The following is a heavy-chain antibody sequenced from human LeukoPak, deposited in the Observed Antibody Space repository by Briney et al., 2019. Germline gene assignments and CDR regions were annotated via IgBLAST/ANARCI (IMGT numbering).Heavy chain of an antibody. CDR3: ARRDDYGDHGGAFDI. CDR1: GFHFGSYG. CDR2: IVPILGIA. V-gene: IGHV1-69*04. Sequence: SVKVSCEASGFHFGSYGFSWVRQAPGQGLEWMGRIVPILGIANYAQKFQGRVTITADKSTSTAYMELSSLRSEDTAVYYCARRDDYGDHGGAFDIWGQGTMVTVSS. D-gene: IGHD4-17*01. J-gene: IGHJ3*02.